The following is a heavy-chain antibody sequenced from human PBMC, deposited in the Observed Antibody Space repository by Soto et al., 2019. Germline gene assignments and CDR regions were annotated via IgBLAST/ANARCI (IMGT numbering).Heavy chain of an antibody. Sequence: PGGSLRLSCAASGFTFSSYSMNWVRQAPGKGLEWVSYISSSSSTIYYADSVKGRFTISRDNAKNSLYLQMNSLRDEDTAVYYCARQGYYDTFHAFDIWGQGTMVTVSS. CDR2: ISSSSSTI. V-gene: IGHV3-48*02. D-gene: IGHD3-22*01. CDR1: GFTFSSYS. CDR3: ARQGYYDTFHAFDI. J-gene: IGHJ3*02.